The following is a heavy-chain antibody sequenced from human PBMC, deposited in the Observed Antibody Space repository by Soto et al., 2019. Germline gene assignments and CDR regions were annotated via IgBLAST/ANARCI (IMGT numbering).Heavy chain of an antibody. D-gene: IGHD2-2*02. V-gene: IGHV4-39*01. J-gene: IGHJ4*02. CDR3: ARPRYCSSTSCYNFDY. Sequence: QLQLQESGPGLVKPSETLSLTCTVSGGSISSSSYYWGWIRQPPGKGLEWIGSIYYSGSTYYNPSIKIRVTISVDTSKTQFSLKLSSVTAAYPAVYYCARPRYCSSTSCYNFDYWGQGTLVTGSS. CDR2: IYYSGST. CDR1: GGSISSSSYY.